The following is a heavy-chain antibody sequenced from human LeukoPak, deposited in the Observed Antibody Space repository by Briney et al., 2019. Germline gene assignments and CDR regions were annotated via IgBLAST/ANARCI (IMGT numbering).Heavy chain of an antibody. CDR1: GYTFINYF. J-gene: IGHJ4*02. Sequence: GASVKVSCKASGYTFINYFLYWVRQAPGQGPEWMGRINPDSGDTNYAQKLQGRVTMTTDTSTSTAYMELRSLRSDDTAVYYCARSFVDTAMVVDYWGQGTLVTVSS. V-gene: IGHV1-18*01. CDR2: INPDSGDT. CDR3: ARSFVDTAMVVDY. D-gene: IGHD5-18*01.